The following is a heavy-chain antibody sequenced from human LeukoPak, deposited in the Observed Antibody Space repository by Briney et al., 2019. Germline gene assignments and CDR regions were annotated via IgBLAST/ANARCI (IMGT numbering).Heavy chain of an antibody. CDR1: GGSISSGGYY. D-gene: IGHD2-21*01. CDR2: IYYNGGT. Sequence: SETLSLTCTVSGGSISSGGYYWSWIRQHPGKGLEWIGNIYYNGGTDYNPSLKSRVTISVDTSKNQFSLKLNSVIAADTAVYYCARGGNSREFDYWGQGTLVTVSS. CDR3: ARGGNSREFDY. V-gene: IGHV4-31*03. J-gene: IGHJ4*02.